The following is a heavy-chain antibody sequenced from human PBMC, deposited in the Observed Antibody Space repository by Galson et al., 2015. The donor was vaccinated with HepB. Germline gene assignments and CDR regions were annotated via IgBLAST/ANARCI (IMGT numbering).Heavy chain of an antibody. CDR3: AKDLMYYDSSGPIDY. Sequence: SLRLSCAASGFTFSSYGTHWVRQAPGKGLEWVAVIWYDGSNKYYADSVKGRFTISRDNSKNTLYLQMNSLRAEDTAVYYCAKDLMYYDSSGPIDYWGQGTLVTVSS. CDR1: GFTFSSYG. J-gene: IGHJ4*02. CDR2: IWYDGSNK. D-gene: IGHD3-22*01. V-gene: IGHV3-33*06.